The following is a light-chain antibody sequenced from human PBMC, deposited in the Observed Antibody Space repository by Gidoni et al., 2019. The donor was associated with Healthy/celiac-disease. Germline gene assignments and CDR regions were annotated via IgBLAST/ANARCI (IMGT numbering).Light chain of an antibody. Sequence: SSELTQDPAVSVALGQTVRITCQGESLRSYYASWYQQKPGQAPVLVIYGKNNRPSGIPDRFSGSSSGNTASLTITGAQAEDEADYYCNSRDSSGNHYVFGTGTKVTGL. CDR1: SLRSYY. J-gene: IGLJ1*01. V-gene: IGLV3-19*01. CDR3: NSRDSSGNHYV. CDR2: GKN.